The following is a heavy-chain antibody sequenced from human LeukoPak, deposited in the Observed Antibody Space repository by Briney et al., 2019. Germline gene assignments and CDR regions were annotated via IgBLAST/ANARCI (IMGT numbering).Heavy chain of an antibody. CDR1: GGSISSYY. V-gene: IGHV4-59*01. CDR2: IYYSGST. D-gene: IGHD3-10*01. CDR3: ARERPHYYGSGSYYGDYYYYYYMDV. J-gene: IGHJ6*03. Sequence: SETLSLTCTVSGGSISSYYWSWIRQPPGKGLEWIGYIYYSGSTNYNPSLMSRVTISVDTSKNQFSLKLSSVTAADTAVYYCARERPHYYGSGSYYGDYYYYYYMDVWRKGTTVTVSS.